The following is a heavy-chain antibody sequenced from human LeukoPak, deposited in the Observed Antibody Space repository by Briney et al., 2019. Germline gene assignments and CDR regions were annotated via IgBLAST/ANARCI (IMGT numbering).Heavy chain of an antibody. CDR2: ISSNSGTYI. D-gene: IGHD6-19*01. Sequence: GGSLRLSCAASGFTFSTYSMTWVRQAPGKGLEWVSSISSNSGTYIYYADSVRGRFTISRDNAENSLYLQMNSLRADDTAVYYCARLVSSSPDYWGQGTLVTVSS. CDR3: ARLVSSSPDY. V-gene: IGHV3-21*01. J-gene: IGHJ4*02. CDR1: GFTFSTYS.